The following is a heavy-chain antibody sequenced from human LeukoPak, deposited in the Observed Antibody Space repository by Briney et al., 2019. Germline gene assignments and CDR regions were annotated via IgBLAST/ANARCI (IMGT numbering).Heavy chain of an antibody. Sequence: RASVKVSCKASGYTFTGYYMHWVRQAPGQGLEWMGWINPNSGGTNYAQKFQGRVTMTRDTSISTAYMELSRLRSDDTAVYYCARANGGSYLYYYYYMDVWGKGTTVTVSS. CDR1: GYTFTGYY. J-gene: IGHJ6*03. CDR2: INPNSGGT. D-gene: IGHD1-26*01. V-gene: IGHV1-2*02. CDR3: ARANGGSYLYYYYYMDV.